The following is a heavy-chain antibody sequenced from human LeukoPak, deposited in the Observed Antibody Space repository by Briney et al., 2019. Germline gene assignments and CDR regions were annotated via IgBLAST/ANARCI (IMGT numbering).Heavy chain of an antibody. Sequence: SGPALVKPTQTLTLTCTFSGFSLSTSGMCVSWIRQPPGKALEWLARIDWDDDKYYSTSLKTRLTISKDTSKNQVVPTMTNMDPVDTATYYCARTTYYYDSSGRPYYFDYWGQGTLVTVSS. V-gene: IGHV2-70*11. D-gene: IGHD3-22*01. CDR3: ARTTYYYDSSGRPYYFDY. CDR1: GFSLSTSGMC. CDR2: IDWDDDK. J-gene: IGHJ4*02.